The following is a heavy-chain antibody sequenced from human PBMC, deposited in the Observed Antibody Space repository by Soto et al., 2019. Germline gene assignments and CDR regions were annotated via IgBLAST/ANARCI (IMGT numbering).Heavy chain of an antibody. CDR2: IYYSGST. Sequence: QVQLQESGPGLVKPSETLSLTCTVSGGSISSYYWSWIRQPPGKGLEWIGYIYYSGSTKYNPSLQSRVTISVDTSKSRFSLRLSSVTAADTAVYYCARVSGGAFDFWGQGTMVTVSS. J-gene: IGHJ3*01. CDR3: ARVSGGAFDF. CDR1: GGSISSYY. D-gene: IGHD1-26*01. V-gene: IGHV4-59*01.